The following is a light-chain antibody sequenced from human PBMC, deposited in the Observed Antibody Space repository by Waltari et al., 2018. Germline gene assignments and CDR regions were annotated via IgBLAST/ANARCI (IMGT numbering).Light chain of an antibody. J-gene: IGLJ3*02. CDR3: CSYAGTYRWV. CDR1: SSNVGTYNY. Sequence: QSALTQPRSVSGSPGQSVTISCTGTSSNVGTYNYVSWYPQLPGKAPKLMIADVFKRPSGVPDRFPGSQSGYPASLTISGLQAEDEADYYCCSYAGTYRWVFGGGTKVTVL. V-gene: IGLV2-11*01. CDR2: DVF.